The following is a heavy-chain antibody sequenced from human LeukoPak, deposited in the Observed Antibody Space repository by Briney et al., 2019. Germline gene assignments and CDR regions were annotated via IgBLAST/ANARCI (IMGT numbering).Heavy chain of an antibody. CDR1: GDSLSSYY. V-gene: IGHV4-59*01. Sequence: PSETLSLTCTVSGDSLSSYYWSWIRQPPGKRLEWIGYIYYTGSTNYNPSLKSRVTMSVDTSKSQFSLKLTSVTPADTAVYYCATGGSATVWGEGTMVTVSS. CDR3: ATGGSATV. D-gene: IGHD1-26*01. CDR2: IYYTGST. J-gene: IGHJ3*01.